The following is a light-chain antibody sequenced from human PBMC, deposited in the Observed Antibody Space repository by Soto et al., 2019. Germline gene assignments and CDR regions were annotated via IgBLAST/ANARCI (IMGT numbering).Light chain of an antibody. CDR3: QQYGSSLFT. J-gene: IGKJ3*01. V-gene: IGKV3-20*01. Sequence: EIVLTQSPGTLSLSRGERATLSCRASQSVSSSHLAWYQQRPGQAPRLLLYGASSRATGIPDRFSGSGSGTDFTLTISRLEPEDFAVYYCQQYGSSLFTFGPGTKVDIK. CDR2: GAS. CDR1: QSVSSSH.